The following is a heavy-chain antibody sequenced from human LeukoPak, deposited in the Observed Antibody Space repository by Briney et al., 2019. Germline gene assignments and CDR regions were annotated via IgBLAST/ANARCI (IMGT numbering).Heavy chain of an antibody. CDR3: ARAPSGWSDYWYFDL. CDR2: IKSDGSST. D-gene: IGHD6-19*01. CDR1: GFTFSSYW. J-gene: IGHJ2*01. Sequence: GGSLRLSCAASGFTFSSYWMHWVRQAPGKGLVWVSRIKSDGSSTSYADSVKGRFTISRDNAKNTLYLQMNSLRAEDMAVYYCARAPSGWSDYWYFDLWGRGTLVTVSS. V-gene: IGHV3-74*01.